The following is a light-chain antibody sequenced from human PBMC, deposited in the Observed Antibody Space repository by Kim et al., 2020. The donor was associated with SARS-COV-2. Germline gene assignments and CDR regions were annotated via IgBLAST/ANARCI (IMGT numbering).Light chain of an antibody. Sequence: SYELTQPPSVSVSPGHTARITCSGDALPKQYAYWYRQKPGQAPVVVIYKDIERPSEIPERFSASSSGTTVTLTITGVQAEDEADYYCQSADSSGTYVVFGGGTQLTVL. CDR3: QSADSSGTYVV. CDR2: KDI. CDR1: ALPKQY. V-gene: IGLV3-25*03. J-gene: IGLJ2*01.